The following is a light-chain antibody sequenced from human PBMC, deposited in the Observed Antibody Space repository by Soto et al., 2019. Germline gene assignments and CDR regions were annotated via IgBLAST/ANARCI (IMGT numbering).Light chain of an antibody. J-gene: IGLJ1*01. Sequence: QSALTQPPSVSGSPGRSITISCTGTSSDVGGYNYVSWYQQHPGKAPKLMIYDVSNRPSGVSNRFSGSKSGNTASLTISGLQAEDEADYYCSSYTSSSPYVFGTGTKVTVL. V-gene: IGLV2-14*01. CDR3: SSYTSSSPYV. CDR2: DVS. CDR1: SSDVGGYNY.